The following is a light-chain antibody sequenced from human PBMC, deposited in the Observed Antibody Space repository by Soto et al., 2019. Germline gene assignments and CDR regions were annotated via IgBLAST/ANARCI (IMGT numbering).Light chain of an antibody. J-gene: IGKJ1*01. CDR1: QSIYSW. CDR3: QQYNSYSRT. Sequence: EMQRTQSPSTLSASAGERGTITGRASQSIYSWLAWCQQKQGKAPRIMIYDASSLESGVPSRFSGSGYGTEFNLTISSLQTDELATYDCQQYNSYSRTFGQGTKVDIK. V-gene: IGKV1-5*01. CDR2: DAS.